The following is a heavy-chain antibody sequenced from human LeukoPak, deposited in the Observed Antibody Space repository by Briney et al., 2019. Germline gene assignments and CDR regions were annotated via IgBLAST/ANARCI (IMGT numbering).Heavy chain of an antibody. V-gene: IGHV4-61*08. CDR3: ARQEISSSYYGLDY. CDR2: IYYSGST. Sequence: SQTLSLTCTVSGGSISSGGYHWSWIRQPPGKGLEWIGYIYYSGSTNYNPSLRSRVTMSVDTSKSQFSLNVNSMTAADTAVYYCARQEISSSYYGLDYWGQGTLVTVSS. CDR1: GGSISSGGYH. D-gene: IGHD6-13*01. J-gene: IGHJ4*02.